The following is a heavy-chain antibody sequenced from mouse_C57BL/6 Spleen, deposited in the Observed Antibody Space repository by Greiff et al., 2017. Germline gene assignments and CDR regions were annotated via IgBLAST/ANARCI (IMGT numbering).Heavy chain of an antibody. J-gene: IGHJ4*01. CDR2: INPSNGGT. V-gene: IGHV1-53*01. Sequence: QVQLQQPGTELVKPGASVKLSCKASGYTFTSYWMHWVKQRPGQGLEWIGNINPSNGGTNYNEKFKSKATLTVDKSSSTAYMQLSNLTSENSAVYYCASYIWPHAMDYWGQGTSVTVSS. D-gene: IGHD1-1*02. CDR3: ASYIWPHAMDY. CDR1: GYTFTSYW.